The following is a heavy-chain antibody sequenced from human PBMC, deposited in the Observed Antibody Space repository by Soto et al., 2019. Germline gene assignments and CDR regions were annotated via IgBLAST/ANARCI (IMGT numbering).Heavy chain of an antibody. Sequence: QVQLVQSGAEVKKPGASVKVSCKASGYTFTGYYMHWVRQAPGQGLEWMGWINPNSGGTNYAQKFQGRVTMTRDTSISTAYMELSRLRSDDTAVYYCARYCSSTSCSHDAFDIWGQGTMVTVSS. J-gene: IGHJ3*02. CDR3: ARYCSSTSCSHDAFDI. CDR1: GYTFTGYY. V-gene: IGHV1-2*02. CDR2: INPNSGGT. D-gene: IGHD2-2*01.